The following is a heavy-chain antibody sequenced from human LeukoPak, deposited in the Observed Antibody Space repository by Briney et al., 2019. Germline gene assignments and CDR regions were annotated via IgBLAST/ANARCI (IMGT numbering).Heavy chain of an antibody. CDR2: IKQDGSEK. Sequence: GGSLRLSCAGSGFTFSNYWMSWVRQAPGEGLEWVAHIKQDGSEKYYVDSVKGRFTISRDNAKNSLYLQMNSLRAEDTAVYYCARGIGDDYWGQGTLVTVSS. J-gene: IGHJ4*02. CDR1: GFTFSNYW. CDR3: ARGIGDDY. V-gene: IGHV3-7*01. D-gene: IGHD4-17*01.